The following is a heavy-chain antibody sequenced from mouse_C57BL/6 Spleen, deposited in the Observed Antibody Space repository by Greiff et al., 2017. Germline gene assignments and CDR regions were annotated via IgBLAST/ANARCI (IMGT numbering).Heavy chain of an antibody. CDR3: ARQVYYGSSYGCFDV. Sequence: EVQLVESGGGLVQPGGSLKLSCTASGFTFSDYGMAWVRQAPRKGPEWVAFISNLAYSFYYADTVTGRFTISRENAKNTLYREMSSLRSEDTAMYYCARQVYYGSSYGCFDVWGTGTTVTVSS. D-gene: IGHD1-1*01. V-gene: IGHV5-15*01. J-gene: IGHJ1*03. CDR1: GFTFSDYG. CDR2: ISNLAYSF.